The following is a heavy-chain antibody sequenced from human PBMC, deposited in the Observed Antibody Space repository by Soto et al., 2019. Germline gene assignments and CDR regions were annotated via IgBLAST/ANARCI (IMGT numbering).Heavy chain of an antibody. V-gene: IGHV4-31*03. D-gene: IGHD6-19*01. CDR2: IYHIGSP. CDR1: GRSVSSGGYY. J-gene: IGHJ5*01. CDR3: VRDRALDSSGHWFDS. Sequence: PSETLSVTCTRCGRSVSSGGYYWTWIRQYPGKDLEWIGYIYHIGSPSYNPSLGSRLTMSLDTSKNQFSPNLTSVTAADTAIYYCVRDRALDSSGHWFDSWGQGILVTVSS.